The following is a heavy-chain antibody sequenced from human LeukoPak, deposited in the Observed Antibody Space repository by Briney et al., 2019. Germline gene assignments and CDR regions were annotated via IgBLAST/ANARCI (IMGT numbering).Heavy chain of an antibody. V-gene: IGHV1-24*01. J-gene: IGHJ4*02. Sequence: ASVKVSCKVSGYTLSELSMHWVRQSPGKGLEWMGGFDVAETDTIYAQKFQGRVTITADESTSTAYMELSSLRSEDTAVYYCARDGIGVGSDYWGQGTLVTVSS. D-gene: IGHD3-16*01. CDR2: FDVAETDT. CDR1: GYTLSELS. CDR3: ARDGIGVGSDY.